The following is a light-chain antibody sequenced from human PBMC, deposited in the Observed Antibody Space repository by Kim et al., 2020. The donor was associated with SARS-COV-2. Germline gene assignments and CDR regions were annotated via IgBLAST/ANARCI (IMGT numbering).Light chain of an antibody. Sequence: SVTIDCTGTSSDVGGYNYVSWYQQHPGKAPKLMIYEVSKRPSGVPDRFSGSKSGNTASLTVSGLQAEDEADYYCSSYAGSNNFEVFGTGTKVTVL. CDR2: EVS. V-gene: IGLV2-8*01. J-gene: IGLJ1*01. CDR3: SSYAGSNNFEV. CDR1: SSDVGGYNY.